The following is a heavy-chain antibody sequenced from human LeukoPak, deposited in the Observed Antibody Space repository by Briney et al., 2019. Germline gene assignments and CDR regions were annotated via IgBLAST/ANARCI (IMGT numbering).Heavy chain of an antibody. J-gene: IGHJ3*01. D-gene: IGHD3-3*01. CDR2: IYSGGAT. CDR1: GFSVGTDY. Sequence: PGGSLRLSREVSGFSVGTDYMTWIRQAPGKGLLWVSVIYSGGATFYADSVKGRFTISRDTSMNTLSLQMNNLKAEETGLYYCGRGYDFWSGSRSGVFDVWGQGTMVIVSS. CDR3: GRGYDFWSGSRSGVFDV. V-gene: IGHV3-53*01.